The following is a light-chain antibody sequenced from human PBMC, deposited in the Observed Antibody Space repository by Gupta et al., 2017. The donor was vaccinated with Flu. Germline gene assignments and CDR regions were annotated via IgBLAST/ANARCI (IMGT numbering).Light chain of an antibody. CDR2: AAS. Sequence: PSSLSAAVGDRVTITCRASQTVGDYLSWFQQRPGEAPHLLIDAASSFQTGVPSRFSGSGSGTDFTLTISRLQPEDFATYYCHRSHSPPLTFGPGTKVDLK. CDR3: HRSHSPPLT. J-gene: IGKJ3*01. V-gene: IGKV1-39*01. CDR1: QTVGDY.